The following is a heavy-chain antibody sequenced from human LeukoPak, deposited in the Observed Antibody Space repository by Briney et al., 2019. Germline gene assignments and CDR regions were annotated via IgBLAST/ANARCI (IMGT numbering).Heavy chain of an antibody. V-gene: IGHV3-53*01. CDR1: GFTVSSNY. D-gene: IGHD5-12*01. CDR2: IYSGGST. J-gene: IGHJ6*02. Sequence: GGSLRLSCAASGFTVSSNYMSWVRQAPGKGLEWVSVIYSGGSTYYADSVKGRFTISRDNSKNTLYLQMNSLRAEDTAVYYCARVRGYSGYEGRYYYYGMDVWGQGATVTVSS. CDR3: ARVRGYSGYEGRYYYYGMDV.